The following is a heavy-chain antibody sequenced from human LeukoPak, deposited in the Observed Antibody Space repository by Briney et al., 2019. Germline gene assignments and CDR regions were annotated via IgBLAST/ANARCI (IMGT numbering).Heavy chain of an antibody. CDR3: AKDGQNMYSSGWYGIHY. V-gene: IGHV3-30*18. D-gene: IGHD6-19*01. J-gene: IGHJ4*02. CDR2: ISYDGSNK. Sequence: PGGSLRLSCAASGFTFSSYGMHWVRQAPGKGLEWVAVISYDGSNKYYADSVKGRFTISRDNSKNTLYLQMNSLRAEDTAVYYCAKDGQNMYSSGWYGIHYWGQGTLVTVSS. CDR1: GFTFSSYG.